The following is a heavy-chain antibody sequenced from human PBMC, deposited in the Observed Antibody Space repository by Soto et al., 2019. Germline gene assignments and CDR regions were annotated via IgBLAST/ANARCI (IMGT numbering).Heavy chain of an antibody. CDR3: ARQLGYSSSSGYYYYGMDV. Sequence: PGESLKISCKGSGYSFAGYWITWVRQKPGKGLEWMGRIDPSDSQTYYSPSFQGHVTISADKSISTAYLQWSSLKASDTAMYYCARQLGYSSSSGYYYYGMDVWGQGTTVTVSS. CDR1: GYSFAGYW. V-gene: IGHV5-10-1*01. CDR2: IDPSDSQT. D-gene: IGHD6-6*01. J-gene: IGHJ6*02.